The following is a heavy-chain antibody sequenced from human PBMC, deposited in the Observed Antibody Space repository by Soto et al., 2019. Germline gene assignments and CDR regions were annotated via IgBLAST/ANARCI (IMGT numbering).Heavy chain of an antibody. CDR1: GFTFSSYG. D-gene: IGHD6-19*01. J-gene: IGHJ3*02. V-gene: IGHV3-30*18. Sequence: QVQLVESGGGVVQPGRSLRLSCAASGFTFSSYGMHWVRQAPGKGPEWVAVISYDGSKKYYADSVKGRFTISRDNSKNTLYLQMNSLRAEDTAVYYCAKVGGVAGPARDAFDIWGQGTMVTVSS. CDR3: AKVGGVAGPARDAFDI. CDR2: ISYDGSKK.